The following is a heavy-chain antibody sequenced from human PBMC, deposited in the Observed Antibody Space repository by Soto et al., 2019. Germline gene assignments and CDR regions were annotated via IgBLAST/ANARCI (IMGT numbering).Heavy chain of an antibody. V-gene: IGHV1-58*01. J-gene: IGHJ6*02. CDR2: IVVGSGNT. Sequence: ASVKVSCKASGFTFTSSAVQWVRQARGQRLEWIGWIVVGSGNTNYAQKFQERVTITRDMSTSTAYMELSSLRSEDTAVYYCAADRPQGELLNYYYGMDVWGQGTTVTVSS. D-gene: IGHD1-26*01. CDR3: AADRPQGELLNYYYGMDV. CDR1: GFTFTSSA.